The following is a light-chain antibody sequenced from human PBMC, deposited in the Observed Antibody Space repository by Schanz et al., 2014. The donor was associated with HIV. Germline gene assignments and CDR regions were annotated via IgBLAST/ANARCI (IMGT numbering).Light chain of an antibody. Sequence: EIVLTQSPGTLSLSPGERASLSCRASQNVRSSSLAWYQQKPGQAPRLLFYGASTRATGIPARFSGSGSGTDFTLTISSLDPEDFAVYYCQQYGNWPPYTFGQGTKLEIK. CDR3: QQYGNWPPYT. CDR2: GAS. CDR1: QNVRSSS. V-gene: IGKV3-20*01. J-gene: IGKJ2*01.